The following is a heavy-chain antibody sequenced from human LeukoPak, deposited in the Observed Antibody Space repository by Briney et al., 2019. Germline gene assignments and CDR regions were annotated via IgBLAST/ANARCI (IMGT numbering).Heavy chain of an antibody. CDR3: ARDGPQYYYDRSGYYYATNHAFDI. V-gene: IGHV1-69*13. CDR2: IIPIFGTA. J-gene: IGHJ3*02. Sequence: SVKVSCKASGGTFSSYAISWVRQAPGQGLEWMGGIIPIFGTANYAQKFQGRVTITADESTSTAYMELSSLRSEDTAVYYCARDGPQYYYDRSGYYYATNHAFDIWGQGTMVTVSS. D-gene: IGHD3-22*01. CDR1: GGTFSSYA.